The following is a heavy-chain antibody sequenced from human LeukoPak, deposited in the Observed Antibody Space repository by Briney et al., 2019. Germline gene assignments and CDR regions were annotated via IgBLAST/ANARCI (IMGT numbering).Heavy chain of an antibody. Sequence: PGGSLRLSCAASGFTSSSNWMSWVRQAPGKGLEWVANIKKDGSETFYVDSVKGRFTISRDNAKNSLYLQMNSLRAEDTAVYYCARVTNYYYYMDVWGKGSSVTVSS. D-gene: IGHD4-11*01. J-gene: IGHJ6*03. CDR3: ARVTNYYYYMDV. CDR2: IKKDGSET. V-gene: IGHV3-7*01. CDR1: GFTSSSNW.